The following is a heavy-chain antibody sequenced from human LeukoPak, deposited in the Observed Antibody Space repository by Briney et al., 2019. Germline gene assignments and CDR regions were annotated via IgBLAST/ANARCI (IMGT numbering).Heavy chain of an antibody. CDR3: AKGQAAVPFWSH. D-gene: IGHD3-3*01. CDR2: ISGNGAGT. V-gene: IGHV3-23*01. J-gene: IGHJ4*02. CDR1: GFTFGSYA. Sequence: PGGSLRLSCAASGFTFGSYAMTWVRQAPGKGLEWVSAISGNGAGTYYGDSVKGRFTISRDNSKNTLYLQMNSLRAEDTAVYYCAKGQAAVPFWSHWGQGTLVTVSS.